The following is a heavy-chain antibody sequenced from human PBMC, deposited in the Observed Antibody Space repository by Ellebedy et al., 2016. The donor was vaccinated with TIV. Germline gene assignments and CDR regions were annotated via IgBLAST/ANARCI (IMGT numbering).Heavy chain of an antibody. Sequence: SETLSLXCTVSGGSISSYYWSWIRQPPGKGLEWIGYIYYSGSTNYNPSLKSRVTISVDTSKNQFSLKLSSVTAADTAVYYCAREDVWRGDYFDYWGQGTLVTVSS. V-gene: IGHV4-59*01. CDR3: AREDVWRGDYFDY. J-gene: IGHJ4*02. CDR2: IYYSGST. CDR1: GGSISSYY. D-gene: IGHD2-8*01.